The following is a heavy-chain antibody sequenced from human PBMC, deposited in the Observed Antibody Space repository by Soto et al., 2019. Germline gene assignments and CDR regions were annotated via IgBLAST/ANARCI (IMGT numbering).Heavy chain of an antibody. J-gene: IGHJ4*02. V-gene: IGHV1-18*01. CDR2: ISAHNGNT. CDR3: ARGRYGAY. D-gene: IGHD1-1*01. Sequence: QVHLVQSGAEVKKPGASVKVSCKGSGYTFTSYGITWVRQAPGQGLEWMGWISAHNGNTNYAQKLQGRVTVTRDTSTTTAYMQLRGPRSDATAVYYCARGRYGAYWGQGALVTVSS. CDR1: GYTFTSYG.